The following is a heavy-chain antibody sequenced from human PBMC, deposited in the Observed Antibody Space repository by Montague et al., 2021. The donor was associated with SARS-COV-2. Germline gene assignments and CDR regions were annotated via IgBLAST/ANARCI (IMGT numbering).Heavy chain of an antibody. CDR1: GGSFSGYY. Sequence: SETLSLTCAVYGGSFSGYYWSWIRQPPGKGLEWIGEINHSGSTNYNPSLKSRVTIPVDTSKNQFSLKLSSVTAAGTAVYYCARVRYYGSGTSLGMDVWGQGTTVTVSS. CDR2: INHSGST. V-gene: IGHV4-34*01. D-gene: IGHD3-10*01. CDR3: ARVRYYGSGTSLGMDV. J-gene: IGHJ6*02.